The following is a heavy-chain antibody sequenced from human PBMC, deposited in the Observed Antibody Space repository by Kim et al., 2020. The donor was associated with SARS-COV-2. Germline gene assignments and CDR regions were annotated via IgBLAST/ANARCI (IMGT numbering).Heavy chain of an antibody. CDR2: T. CDR3: AKAWSGFFEY. Sequence: TYYADSVTGRFTISRDNSKNTLYLQMNSLRAEDTAVYYCAKAWSGFFEYWGQGTLVTVSS. D-gene: IGHD3-3*01. J-gene: IGHJ4*02. V-gene: IGHV3-23*01.